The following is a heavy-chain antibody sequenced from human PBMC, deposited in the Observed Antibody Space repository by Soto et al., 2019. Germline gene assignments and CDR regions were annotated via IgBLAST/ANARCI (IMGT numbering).Heavy chain of an antibody. CDR1: GGSISSGGYY. V-gene: IGHV4-31*03. J-gene: IGHJ4*02. Sequence: QVQLQESGPGLVKPSQTLSLTCTVSGGSISSGGYYWNWIRQHPGKGLEWIGYLYYSGSTYYSGNTYYNPSLKGRVTISVGTSKNQFSLKVTSVTAADTAVYHCARGRDFFDYWGQGTLVTVSS. CDR3: ARGRDFFDY. CDR2: LYYSGSTYYSGNT.